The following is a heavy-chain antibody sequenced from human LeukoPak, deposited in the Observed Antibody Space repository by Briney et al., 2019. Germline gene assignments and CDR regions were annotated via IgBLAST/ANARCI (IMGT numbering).Heavy chain of an antibody. D-gene: IGHD3-22*01. V-gene: IGHV4-30-2*01. CDR3: ARALDRSPRSYYYDSSGYFGLVNAFDI. Sequence: PSETLSLTCAVSGGSISSGGYSWSWIRQPPGKGLEWIGYIYHSGSTYYNPSLKSRVTISVDRSKNQFSLKLSSVTAADTAVYYCARALDRSPRSYYYDSSGYFGLVNAFDIWGQGTMVTVSS. CDR2: IYHSGST. CDR1: GGSISSGGYS. J-gene: IGHJ3*02.